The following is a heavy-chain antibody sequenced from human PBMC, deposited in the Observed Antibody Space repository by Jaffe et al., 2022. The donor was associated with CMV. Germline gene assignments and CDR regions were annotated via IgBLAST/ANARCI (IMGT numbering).Heavy chain of an antibody. CDR1: GFTFSSYE. D-gene: IGHD3-3*02. J-gene: IGHJ6*03. Sequence: EVQLVESGGGLVQPGGSLRLSCAASGFTFSSYEMNWVRQAPGKGLEWVSYISSSGSTIYYADSVKGRFTISRDNAKNSLYLQMNSLRAEDTAVYYCARDHFWSAGVDYYYYYMDVWGKGTTVTVSS. CDR2: ISSSGSTI. V-gene: IGHV3-48*03. CDR3: ARDHFWSAGVDYYYYYMDV.